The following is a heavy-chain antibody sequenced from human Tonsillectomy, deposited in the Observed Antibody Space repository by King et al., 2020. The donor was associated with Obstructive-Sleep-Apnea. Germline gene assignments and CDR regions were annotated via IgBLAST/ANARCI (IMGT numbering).Heavy chain of an antibody. CDR1: GGFISSYF. V-gene: IGHV4-59*08. CDR3: ARQFAGNYYMDS. CDR2: VFYTGYT. J-gene: IGHJ4*02. Sequence: PLQESGPGLVEPSETLSLTCTVSGGFISSYFWSWIRQPPGKGLEWIDSVFYTGYTNYSPSLKSRVTISVDTSKNQFSLKLKSVTAADTAIYYCARQFAGNYYMDSWGQGTLVTVSS. D-gene: IGHD3-10*01.